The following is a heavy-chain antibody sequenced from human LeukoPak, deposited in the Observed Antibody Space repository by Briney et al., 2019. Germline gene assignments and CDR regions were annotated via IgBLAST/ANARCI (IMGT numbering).Heavy chain of an antibody. CDR3: TRHQMASQYYVDY. Sequence: GGSLRLSCAASGFTFSSHSMSWVRQAPGRGLEWVSFISDDTYNIYYADSVRGRFTVSRDNARDSLYLQLNSLRAEDTAVYYCTRHQMASQYYVDYWGQGTLVTASS. CDR1: GFTFSSHS. V-gene: IGHV3-48*01. D-gene: IGHD5-24*01. J-gene: IGHJ4*02. CDR2: ISDDTYNI.